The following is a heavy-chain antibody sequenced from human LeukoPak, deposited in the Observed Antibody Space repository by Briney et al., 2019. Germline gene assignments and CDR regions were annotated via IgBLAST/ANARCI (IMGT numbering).Heavy chain of an antibody. CDR3: AKDLTYYYDSSGDDAFDI. V-gene: IGHV3-30*02. CDR2: IRYDGSNK. CDR1: GFTFSSYG. J-gene: IGHJ3*02. D-gene: IGHD3-22*01. Sequence: PGGSLRLSCAASGFTFSSYGMHWVRQAPGKGLEWVAFIRYDGSNKYYADSVEGRFTISRDHSKNTLYLQMNSLRAEDTAVYYCAKDLTYYYDSSGDDAFDIWGQGTMVTVSS.